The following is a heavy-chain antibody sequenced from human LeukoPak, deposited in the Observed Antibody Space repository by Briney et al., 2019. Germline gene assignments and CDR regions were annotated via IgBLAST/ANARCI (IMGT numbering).Heavy chain of an antibody. D-gene: IGHD2-15*01. V-gene: IGHV1-69*04. CDR3: AVGGVGGKYYFDY. CDR1: GYTFTSYG. J-gene: IGHJ4*02. CDR2: IIPILGIA. Sequence: SVKVSCKASGYTFTSYGISWVRQAPGQGLEWMGRIIPILGIANYAQKFQGRVTITADKSTSTAYMELSSLRSEDTAVYYCAVGGVGGKYYFDYWGQGTLVTVSS.